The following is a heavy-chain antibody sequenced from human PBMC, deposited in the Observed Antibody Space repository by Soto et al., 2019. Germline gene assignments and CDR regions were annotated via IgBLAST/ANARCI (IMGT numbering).Heavy chain of an antibody. Sequence: QVQLVQSGAEVKKPGSSVKVSCKASGGIFSSYVISWVRQAPGQGLEWMGGIIPSFITANYAQKFQGRVTITADESTSTAYMELSSMRSEDTAVYYCASESGPRIGGPFDYWGQGTLVPVSS. V-gene: IGHV1-69*12. CDR2: IIPSFITA. CDR1: GGIFSSYV. J-gene: IGHJ4*02. CDR3: ASESGPRIGGPFDY. D-gene: IGHD3-16*01.